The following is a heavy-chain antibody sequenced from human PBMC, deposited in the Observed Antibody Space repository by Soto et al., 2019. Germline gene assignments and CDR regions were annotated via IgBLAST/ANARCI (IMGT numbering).Heavy chain of an antibody. CDR2: IRSKANSYAT. D-gene: IGHD2-21*02. Sequence: GGSLRLSCAASGFTFSGSAMHWVRQASGKGLEWVGRIRSKANSYATAYAASVKGRFTISRDDSKNTAYLQMNSLKTEDTAVYYCTGYCGGDCYSAYGAYYYYYGMDVWGQGTTVTVSS. CDR1: GFTFSGSA. J-gene: IGHJ6*02. V-gene: IGHV3-73*01. CDR3: TGYCGGDCYSAYGAYYYYYGMDV.